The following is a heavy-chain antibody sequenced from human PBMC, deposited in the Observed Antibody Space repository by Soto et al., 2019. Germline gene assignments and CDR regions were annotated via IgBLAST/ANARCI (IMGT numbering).Heavy chain of an antibody. J-gene: IGHJ4*02. V-gene: IGHV3-23*01. D-gene: IGHD3-9*01. CDR1: GFTFSSYG. Sequence: PGGSLRLSCTASGFTFSSYGMGWVRQAPGKGLQWVSAIRGDGGQTHYTDSVKGRFSISRYNSKNTVYLQMDSLRAEDTAMYFCARDVGLDSDDFFAYWGQGTQVTVSS. CDR2: IRGDGGQT. CDR3: ARDVGLDSDDFFAY.